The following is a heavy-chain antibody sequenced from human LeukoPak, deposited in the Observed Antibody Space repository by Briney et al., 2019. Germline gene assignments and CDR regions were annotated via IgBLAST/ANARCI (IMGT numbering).Heavy chain of an antibody. CDR3: ARDDSSGYYYQYYYYGMDV. V-gene: IGHV4-4*07. Sequence: PSETLSLTCTVSGGSISSYYWSWIRQPAGKGLEWIGRIYTSGSTNYNPSLKSRVTMSVDTSKNQFSLKLSSVTAADTAVHYCARDDSSGYYYQYYYYGMDVWGQGTTVTVSS. J-gene: IGHJ6*02. CDR2: IYTSGST. D-gene: IGHD3-22*01. CDR1: GGSISSYY.